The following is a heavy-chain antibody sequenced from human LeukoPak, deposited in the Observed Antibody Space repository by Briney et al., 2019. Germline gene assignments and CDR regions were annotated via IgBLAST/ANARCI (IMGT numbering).Heavy chain of an antibody. V-gene: IGHV3-48*04. CDR2: IDGTDNTI. J-gene: IGHJ4*02. CDR1: GFTLSTYN. Sequence: GGSLRLSCVASGFTLSTYNMNWVRQAPGKGLEWISYIDGTDNTIYYADSVRGRFTLSRDNAKNALYLQMNSLRAEDTALYYCAKDIAPHHYYDGSGFSLWGQGTLVTVSS. CDR3: AKDIAPHHYYDGSGFSL. D-gene: IGHD3-22*01.